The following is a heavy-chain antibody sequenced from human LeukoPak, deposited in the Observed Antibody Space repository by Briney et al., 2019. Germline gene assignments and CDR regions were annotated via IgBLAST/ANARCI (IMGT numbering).Heavy chain of an antibody. CDR3: ARGRRDIVVVPAAILWFDP. J-gene: IGHJ5*02. Sequence: GGSLRLSCAASGFTFSSYSMNWVRQAPGKGLEWGSYISSSSSTIYYADSVKGRFTISRDNAKNSLYLQMNSLRAEDTAVYYCARGRRDIVVVPAAILWFDPWGQGTLVTVSS. CDR2: ISSSSSTI. CDR1: GFTFSSYS. V-gene: IGHV3-48*04. D-gene: IGHD2-2*02.